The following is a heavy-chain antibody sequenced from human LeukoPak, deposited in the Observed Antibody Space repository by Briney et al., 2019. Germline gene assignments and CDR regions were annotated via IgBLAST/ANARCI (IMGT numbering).Heavy chain of an antibody. J-gene: IGHJ4*02. CDR1: GFTFSSYA. V-gene: IGHV3-23*01. D-gene: IGHD1-26*01. Sequence: GSLRLSCAASGFTFSSYAMSWVRQTPGRGLEWVSGISGSGDSTFYADSVKGRFTISRDNSKNSLYLQLNSPRAEDTAIYYCVKGFGSYSWFDYWGQGTLVTVSS. CDR2: ISGSGDST. CDR3: VKGFGSYSWFDY.